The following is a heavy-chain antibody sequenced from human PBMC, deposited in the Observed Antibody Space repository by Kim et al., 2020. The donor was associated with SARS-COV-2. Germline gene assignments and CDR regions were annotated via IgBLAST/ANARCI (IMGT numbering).Heavy chain of an antibody. V-gene: IGHV4-59*13. J-gene: IGHJ5*02. CDR3: ARSSRSSSGRGWLDP. CDR1: GDSISNYY. Sequence: SETLSLTCTVSGDSISNYYWSWIRQPPGKGLEWIGYISYSGSTNYNPSLKSRVTMSVDTSKNQFSLRLGSVTTADTAVYYCARSSRSSSGRGWLDPWGQG. CDR2: ISYSGST. D-gene: IGHD3-22*01.